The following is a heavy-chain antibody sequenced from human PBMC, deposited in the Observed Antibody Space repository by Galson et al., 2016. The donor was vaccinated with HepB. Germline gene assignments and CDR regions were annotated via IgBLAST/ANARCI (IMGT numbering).Heavy chain of an antibody. V-gene: IGHV1-2*02. CDR3: TRDNRGLWGGAFDI. CDR2: INPNNGGT. J-gene: IGHJ3*02. D-gene: IGHD2-21*01. CDR1: GYTFTGYC. Sequence: SVKVSCKASGYTFTGYCLHWVRQAPGQGLEWMGWINPNNGGTNYAQKFQGRVTMTRDTSISTAYMELSWLRSDDTALYYWTRDNRGLWGGAFDIWGQGAMVTVSS.